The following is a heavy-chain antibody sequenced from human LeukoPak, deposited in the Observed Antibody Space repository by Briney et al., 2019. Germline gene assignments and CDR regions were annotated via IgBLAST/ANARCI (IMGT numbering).Heavy chain of an antibody. D-gene: IGHD2-2*03. J-gene: IGHJ4*02. Sequence: GGSLTLPCAASGFTFSNAWVSWVRQAPGKGLEWVVRIKSKTDGGTTDYAAPMKDRISISRDDSKAMLYLQMNTLKTEDTVVYYCTTGGLTLDMWGQGTLVTVSS. CDR1: GFTFSNAW. CDR2: IKSKTDGGTT. CDR3: TTGGLTLDM. V-gene: IGHV3-15*01.